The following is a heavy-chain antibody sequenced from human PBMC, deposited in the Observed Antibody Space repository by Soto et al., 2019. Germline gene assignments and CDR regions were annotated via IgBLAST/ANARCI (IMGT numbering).Heavy chain of an antibody. CDR1: GDSVSSHDAV. D-gene: IGHD3-10*01. Sequence: PSQTLSLTCAISGDSVSSHDAVWNWIRQSPSRGLEWLGRTYYRSKWYDDYAVSVKSRITINPDTSKNQFSLHLNSVTPEDTAVYYCARENTMVRGVINPLVYWGQGTLVTVFS. CDR3: ARENTMVRGVINPLVY. V-gene: IGHV6-1*01. CDR2: TYYRSKWYD. J-gene: IGHJ4*02.